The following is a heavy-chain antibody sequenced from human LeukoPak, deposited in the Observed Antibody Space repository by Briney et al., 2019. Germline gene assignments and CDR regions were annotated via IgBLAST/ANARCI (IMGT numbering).Heavy chain of an antibody. Sequence: ASVKVSCKAFGGTFSSYSISWVRQAPGQGLEWMGGIIPIFGTANYAQKFQGRVTITADESTSTAYMELSSLRSEDTAVYYCARGRNYGDYDESDYWGQGTLVTVSS. D-gene: IGHD4-17*01. J-gene: IGHJ4*02. CDR1: GGTFSSYS. CDR2: IIPIFGTA. CDR3: ARGRNYGDYDESDY. V-gene: IGHV1-69*13.